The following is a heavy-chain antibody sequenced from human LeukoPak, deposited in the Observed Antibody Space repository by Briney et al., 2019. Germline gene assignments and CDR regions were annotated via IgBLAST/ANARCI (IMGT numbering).Heavy chain of an antibody. J-gene: IGHJ4*02. CDR2: IYYSGST. D-gene: IGHD3-10*01. CDR1: GGSISSSSYY. CDR3: ARGGNYYGSGSYYNVLDY. Sequence: PSETLSLTCTVSGGSISSSSYYWGWIRQPPGKGLEWIGYIYYSGSTYYNPSLKSRVTISVDTSKDQFSLKLSSVTAADTAVYYCARGGNYYGSGSYYNVLDYWGQGTLVTVSS. V-gene: IGHV4-39*07.